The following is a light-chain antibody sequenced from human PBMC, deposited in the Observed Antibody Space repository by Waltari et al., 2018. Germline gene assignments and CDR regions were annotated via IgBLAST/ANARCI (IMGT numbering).Light chain of an antibody. Sequence: YVLTQPPSVSVDPGKTARVTGGGDNNGRKSVNWYQQKPGQAPVLVMLYDTDRPSEIPERFSGSNSGNTATLTISWVEAGDEADYHCQVWDDVTDSGVFGGGTKLTVL. CDR2: YDT. CDR1: NNGRKS. CDR3: QVWDDVTDSGV. J-gene: IGLJ3*02. V-gene: IGLV3-21*04.